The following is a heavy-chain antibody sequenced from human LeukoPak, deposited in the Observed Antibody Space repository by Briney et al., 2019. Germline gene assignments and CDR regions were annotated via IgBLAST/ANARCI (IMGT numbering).Heavy chain of an antibody. D-gene: IGHD2-8*02. J-gene: IGHJ4*02. CDR3: ARDLVAFDY. CDR2: ISSSGSTI. Sequence: GGSLRLSCAASGFTFSSHAMVWVRQAPGKGLEWVSYISSSGSTIYYADSVKGRFTISRDNAKNSLYLQMNSLRAEDTAVYYCARDLVAFDYWGQGTLVTVSS. V-gene: IGHV3-48*03. CDR1: GFTFSSHA.